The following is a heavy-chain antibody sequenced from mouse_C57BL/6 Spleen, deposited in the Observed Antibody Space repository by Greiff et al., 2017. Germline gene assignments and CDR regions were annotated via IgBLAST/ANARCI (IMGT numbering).Heavy chain of an antibody. CDR1: GYTFTSYW. CDR3: AREGWGDWFAY. Sequence: QVQLQQSGAELVKPGASVKLSCKASGYTFTSYWMHWVKQRPGQGLEWIGMIHPNSGSTNYNEKFKSKATLTVDKSSSTAYMQLSSLTSEDSAVYYCAREGWGDWFAYWGQGTLVTVSA. V-gene: IGHV1-64*01. D-gene: IGHD2-3*01. CDR2: IHPNSGST. J-gene: IGHJ3*01.